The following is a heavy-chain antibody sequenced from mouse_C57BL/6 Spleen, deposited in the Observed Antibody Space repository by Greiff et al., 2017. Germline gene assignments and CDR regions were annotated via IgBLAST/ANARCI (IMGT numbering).Heavy chain of an antibody. CDR2: IYPRSGNT. J-gene: IGHJ4*01. Sequence: QVQLQQSGAELARPGASVKLSCKASGYTFTSYGISWVKQRTGQGLEWIGEIYPRSGNTYYNEKFKGKATLTADKSSSTAYMELRSLTSEDSAVYFCAREGQLRLRGDYYAMDYWGQGTSVTVSS. CDR3: AREGQLRLRGDYYAMDY. D-gene: IGHD3-2*02. V-gene: IGHV1-81*01. CDR1: GYTFTSYG.